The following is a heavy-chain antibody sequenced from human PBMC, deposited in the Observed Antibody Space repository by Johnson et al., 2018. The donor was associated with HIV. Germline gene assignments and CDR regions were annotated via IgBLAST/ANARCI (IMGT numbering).Heavy chain of an antibody. CDR2: FHTTGGT. V-gene: IGHV3-53*02. CDR3: GSPSLPWGIDAFDI. Sequence: VQLVETGGGFIQPGGSLKLSCAASGFTVSGKFMGWVRLAPGKGLEWVSYFHTTGGTEYASSVQGRFTIPRDITKNTLDLQMNSLRPEDRAVYYCGSPSLPWGIDAFDIWGQGAMVTVSS. CDR1: GFTVSGKF. J-gene: IGHJ3*02. D-gene: IGHD3-16*01.